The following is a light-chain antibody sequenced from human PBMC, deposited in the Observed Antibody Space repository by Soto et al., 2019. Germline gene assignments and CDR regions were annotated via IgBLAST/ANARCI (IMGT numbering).Light chain of an antibody. Sequence: VLAQPPSASGTPGQRVTISCSGSSSNIGSNTVNWYQQLPGTAPKLLIYSNHHRPSGVPDRFSGSKSGTSASLAISGLQSEDEADYYCAACDDSLNGYVFGTGTKVTVL. CDR1: SSNIGSNT. V-gene: IGLV1-44*01. J-gene: IGLJ1*01. CDR3: AACDDSLNGYV. CDR2: SNH.